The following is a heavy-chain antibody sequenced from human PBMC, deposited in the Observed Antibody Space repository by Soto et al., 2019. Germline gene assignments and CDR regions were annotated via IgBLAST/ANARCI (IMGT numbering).Heavy chain of an antibody. CDR2: IIPIFRTT. V-gene: IGHV1-69*01. D-gene: IGHD6-19*01. J-gene: IGHJ6*02. CDR3: AREGDRTHGWPRTPNYGMDV. CDR1: GGTFSTYA. Sequence: QVQLVQSGAEVKKPGSSVKVSCKTSGGTFSTYAISWVRQAPGQGLEWMGGIIPIFRTTNYAQKFRGRVTITADEYTGTAYMGLSSLRTEDTAMYYCAREGDRTHGWPRTPNYGMDVWGQGTTVTVSS.